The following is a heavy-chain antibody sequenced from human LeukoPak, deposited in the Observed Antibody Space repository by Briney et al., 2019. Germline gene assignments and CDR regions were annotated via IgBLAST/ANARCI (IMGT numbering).Heavy chain of an antibody. CDR1: GFTFSGST. J-gene: IGHJ4*02. Sequence: GGSLRLSCAASGFTFSGSTMHWVRQTSGKGLEWVGRIRSKANSFATAYAASVRGRFTISRDDSKNTAYLQMNSLKTEDTAEYYCSRPVNSGSYGFDYWGQGTLVTVSS. D-gene: IGHD1-26*01. V-gene: IGHV3-73*01. CDR2: IRSKANSFAT. CDR3: SRPVNSGSYGFDY.